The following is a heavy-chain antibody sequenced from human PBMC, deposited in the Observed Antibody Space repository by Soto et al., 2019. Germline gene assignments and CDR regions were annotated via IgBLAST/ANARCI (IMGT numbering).Heavy chain of an antibody. D-gene: IGHD1-20*01. CDR3: ARYSNNWFQTEGMDV. V-gene: IGHV4-4*07. CDR1: VDSISTYY. Sequence: SETLSLTCTVSVDSISTYYWSWIRRPAGKGLEWIGRIDASGNTNYNPSLKSRVTMSADTSKKQFSLKLTSVTAADTAVYYCARYSNNWFQTEGMDVWGQGATVTVSS. J-gene: IGHJ6*02. CDR2: IDASGNT.